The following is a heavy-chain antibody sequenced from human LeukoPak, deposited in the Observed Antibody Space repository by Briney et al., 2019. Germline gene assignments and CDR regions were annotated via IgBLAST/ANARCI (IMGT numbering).Heavy chain of an antibody. CDR3: ARDLLLSSVFDP. CDR2: IYTSGST. J-gene: IGHJ5*02. Sequence: ASETLSLTCTVSGGSISSSSYYWGWIRQPPGKGLEWIGRIYTSGSTNYNPSLKSRVTMSVDTSKNQFSLKLSSVTAADTAVYYCARDLLLSSVFDPWGQGTLVTVSS. D-gene: IGHD3-10*01. CDR1: GGSISSSSYY. V-gene: IGHV4-39*07.